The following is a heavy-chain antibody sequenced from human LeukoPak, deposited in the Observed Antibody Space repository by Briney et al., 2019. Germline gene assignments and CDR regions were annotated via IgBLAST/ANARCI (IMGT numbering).Heavy chain of an antibody. J-gene: IGHJ4*02. CDR2: IWHDGGRK. CDR1: GFTFSTHG. V-gene: IGHV3-33*01. D-gene: IGHD5-12*01. Sequence: GGSLRLSYVVSGFTFSTHGFHWVRRAPGKGLEWVSVIWHDGGRKEYADSVRGRFTISRDNSNLYLQMNSLRAEDTAIYYCARDIGNSGFNLDYWGQGTPVTVSS. CDR3: ARDIGNSGFNLDY.